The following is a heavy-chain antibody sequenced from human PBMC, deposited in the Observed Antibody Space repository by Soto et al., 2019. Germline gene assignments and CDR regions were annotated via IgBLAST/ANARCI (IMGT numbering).Heavy chain of an antibody. CDR3: TRDRGGRGGY. Sequence: EVQLVESGGGLVQPGGSLRLSCAASGFTFSTYWMHWVRQAPGKGLVWVSRINEDGSTINYADSVKGRFTISRDNAKNTLYVEVNSVRAEDRVVYYCTRDRGGRGGYWGQGALVTVSS. D-gene: IGHD3-16*01. CDR2: INEDGSTI. CDR1: GFTFSTYW. V-gene: IGHV3-74*01. J-gene: IGHJ4*02.